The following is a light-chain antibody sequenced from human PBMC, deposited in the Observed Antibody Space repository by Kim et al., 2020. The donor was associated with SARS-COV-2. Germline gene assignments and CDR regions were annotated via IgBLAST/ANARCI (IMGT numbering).Light chain of an antibody. J-gene: IGLJ3*02. Sequence: GQSVTLSCTGTSSDIGTYNYVSWYQHHPAKAPKLMISDVSKRPSGVSDRFSGSKSGNTASLTISGLQAEDEADYYCTSFTNSRIWVFGGGTQLTVL. CDR3: TSFTNSRIWV. V-gene: IGLV2-14*03. CDR2: DVS. CDR1: SSDIGTYNY.